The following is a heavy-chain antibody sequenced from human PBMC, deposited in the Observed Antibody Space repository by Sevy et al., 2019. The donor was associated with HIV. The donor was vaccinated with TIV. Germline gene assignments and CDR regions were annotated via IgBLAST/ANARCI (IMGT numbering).Heavy chain of an antibody. CDR2: ISGSGGST. CDR1: GFTFSSYA. D-gene: IGHD1-26*01. V-gene: IGHV3-23*01. Sequence: GESLKISCAASGFTFSSYAMSWVRQAPGKGLEWVSAISGSGGSTYYADSVKGRFTISRDNSKNTLYLQMNSLRAEDTAVYYCAGSIMGGAFDIWGQGTMVTVSS. J-gene: IGHJ3*02. CDR3: AGSIMGGAFDI.